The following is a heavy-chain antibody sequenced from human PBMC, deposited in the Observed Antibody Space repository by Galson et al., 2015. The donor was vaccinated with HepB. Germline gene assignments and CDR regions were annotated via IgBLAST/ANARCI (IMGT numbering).Heavy chain of an antibody. V-gene: IGHV3-72*01. Sequence: SLRLSCAASGFTFSDHYMDWVRQAPGKGLEWVGRTRNKANSYTTEYAASVKGRFTISRDDSKNSLYLQMNSLKTEDTAVYYCARGLGDSSGYPVDYWGQGTLVTVSS. CDR2: TRNKANSYTT. J-gene: IGHJ4*02. CDR1: GFTFSDHY. CDR3: ARGLGDSSGYPVDY. D-gene: IGHD3-22*01.